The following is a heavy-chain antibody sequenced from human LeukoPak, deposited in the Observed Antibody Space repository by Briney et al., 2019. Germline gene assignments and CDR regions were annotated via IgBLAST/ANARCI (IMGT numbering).Heavy chain of an antibody. D-gene: IGHD3-22*01. V-gene: IGHV4-39*01. Sequence: PSETLSLTCTVSGDSISSSSYYWGWIRQPPGKGLEWIGTIYYSGSTYYNPSLKCRVTISVDTSKNQFSLKLSSVTAADTAVYYCARGEVVMHDAFDIWGQGTMVTVSS. CDR1: GDSISSSSYY. CDR2: IYYSGST. J-gene: IGHJ3*02. CDR3: ARGEVVMHDAFDI.